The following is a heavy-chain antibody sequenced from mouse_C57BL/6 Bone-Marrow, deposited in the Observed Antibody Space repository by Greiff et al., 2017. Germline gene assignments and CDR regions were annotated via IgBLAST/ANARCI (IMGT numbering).Heavy chain of an antibody. CDR2: LSGGGGNT. D-gene: IGHD2-1*01. CDR1: GFTFSSYT. J-gene: IGHJ2*01. V-gene: IGHV5-9*01. CDR3: ARRVTGYYFDY. Sequence: EVQRVESGGGLVKPGGSLKLSCAASGFTFSSYTMSWVRQTPEKRLEWVATLSGGGGNTYYPDSVKGRFTISRDNAKNTLYLQMSSLRSEDTALYYCARRVTGYYFDYWGQGTTLTVSS.